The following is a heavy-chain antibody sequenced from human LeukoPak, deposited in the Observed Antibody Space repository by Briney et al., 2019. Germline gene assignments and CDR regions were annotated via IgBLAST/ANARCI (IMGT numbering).Heavy chain of an antibody. CDR1: GFTFSSYA. D-gene: IGHD3-22*01. CDR3: AKDKRYYYDSSGYDY. CDR2: ISGSGGST. Sequence: PGGSLRLSCAASGFTFSSYAMSWVRQAPGKGLEWVSAISGSGGSTYYADSVKGRFTISRDNSKNTLYLQMNSLRAEDTAVYYCAKDKRYYYDSSGYDYWGQGTLVTVSS. V-gene: IGHV3-23*01. J-gene: IGHJ4*02.